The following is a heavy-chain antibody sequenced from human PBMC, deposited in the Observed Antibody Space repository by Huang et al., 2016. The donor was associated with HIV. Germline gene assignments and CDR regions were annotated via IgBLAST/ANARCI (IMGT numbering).Heavy chain of an antibody. D-gene: IGHD6-13*01. Sequence: QLQLQESGPGLVKPSETLSLTCTVSGGSISSSSYYWGWIRQPPGKGREWIGSSYHSGTTYYNPSLKSRVTIAVDTSRTQFSRKLSSVTAADTAVYYCAAHGRIVGIPAAPLRFDPWGQGTLVTVSS. CDR3: AAHGRIVGIPAAPLRFDP. J-gene: IGHJ5*02. V-gene: IGHV4-39*01. CDR1: GGSISSSSYY. CDR2: SYHSGTT.